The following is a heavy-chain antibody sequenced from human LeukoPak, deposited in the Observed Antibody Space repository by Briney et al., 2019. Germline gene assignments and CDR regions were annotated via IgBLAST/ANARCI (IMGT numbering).Heavy chain of an antibody. D-gene: IGHD3-9*01. Sequence: GRSLRLSCAASGFTFSRYTIHWVRQAPGRGLEWVAVISYDGSNKDYADSVKGRFTISRDNSKNTLYLQMNSLRAEDTAVYCCARDFDPLRYFDWAYYFDYWGQGTLVTVSS. V-gene: IGHV3-30-3*01. CDR2: ISYDGSNK. CDR1: GFTFSRYT. CDR3: ARDFDPLRYFDWAYYFDY. J-gene: IGHJ4*02.